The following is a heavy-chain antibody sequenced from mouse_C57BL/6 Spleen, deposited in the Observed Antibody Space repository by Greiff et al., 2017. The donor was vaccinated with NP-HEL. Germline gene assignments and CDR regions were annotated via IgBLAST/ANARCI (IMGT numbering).Heavy chain of an antibody. D-gene: IGHD1-1*01. CDR2: IDPANGNT. V-gene: IGHV14-3*01. J-gene: IGHJ2*01. CDR1: GFNIKNTY. Sequence: VQLKQSVAELVRPGASVKLSCTASGFNIKNTYMHWVKQRPEQGLEWIGRIDPANGNTKYAPKFQCKATITADTSSNTAYLQLSSLTSEDTAIYYCARGLITTVVPFDYWGQGTTLTVAS. CDR3: ARGLITTVVPFDY.